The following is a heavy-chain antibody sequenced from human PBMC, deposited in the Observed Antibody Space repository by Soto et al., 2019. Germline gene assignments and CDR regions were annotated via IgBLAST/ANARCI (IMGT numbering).Heavy chain of an antibody. CDR2: IYYSGTT. J-gene: IGHJ4*02. CDR1: GGSISSEGYY. CDR3: ARGRGYSYGPYYFDY. D-gene: IGHD5-18*01. V-gene: IGHV4-31*03. Sequence: QVPLQESGPGLVKPSRTLSLTCTVSGGSISSEGYYWSRFRQLPGNGLEWIGDIYYSGTTYHNPSLRSRLTISGDASKNQFSLKLSSVTAADTALYYCARGRGYSYGPYYFDYWGQGTLVTVSS.